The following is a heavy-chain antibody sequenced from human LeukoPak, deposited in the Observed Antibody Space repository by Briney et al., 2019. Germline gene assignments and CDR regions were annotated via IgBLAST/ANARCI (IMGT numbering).Heavy chain of an antibody. V-gene: IGHV3-23*01. J-gene: IGHJ3*02. Sequence: GGSLRLSCAASGLTFSSYAMSWVRQTPGKGLEWVSSINDSGGSTYYADSVKGRFTISSDSSKNTLYLQMNSLRAEDTAVYYCAKGVGLALDAFDIWGQGTMATVSS. CDR1: GLTFSSYA. CDR2: INDSGGST. CDR3: AKGVGLALDAFDI. D-gene: IGHD3/OR15-3a*01.